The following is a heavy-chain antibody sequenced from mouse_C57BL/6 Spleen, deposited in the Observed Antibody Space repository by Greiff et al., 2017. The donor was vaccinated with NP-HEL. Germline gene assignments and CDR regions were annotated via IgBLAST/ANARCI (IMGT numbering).Heavy chain of an antibody. CDR3: ASLGYYGRLYAMDY. CDR2: IDPNSGGT. Sequence: QVQLKQPGAELVKPGASVKLSCKASGYTFTSYWMHWVKQRPGRGLEWIGRIDPNSGGTKYNEKFKSKATLTVDKPSSTAYMHLSSLTSEDSAVYYCASLGYYGRLYAMDYWGQGTSVTVSS. CDR1: GYTFTSYW. D-gene: IGHD1-1*01. V-gene: IGHV1-72*01. J-gene: IGHJ4*01.